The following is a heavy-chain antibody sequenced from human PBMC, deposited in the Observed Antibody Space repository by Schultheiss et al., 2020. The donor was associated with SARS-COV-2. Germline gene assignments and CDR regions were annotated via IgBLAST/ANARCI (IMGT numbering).Heavy chain of an antibody. CDR3: ARETYDGPINYFDY. V-gene: IGHV3-11*05. J-gene: IGHJ4*02. CDR2: ISSSSSYM. CDR1: GFTFSDYY. Sequence: GESLKISCAASGFTFSDYYMSWIRQAPGKGLEWVSSISSSSSYMYYADSVKGRFTISRDNAKNSLYLQMNSLRAEDTAVYYCARETYDGPINYFDYWGQGTLVTVSS. D-gene: IGHD4-23*01.